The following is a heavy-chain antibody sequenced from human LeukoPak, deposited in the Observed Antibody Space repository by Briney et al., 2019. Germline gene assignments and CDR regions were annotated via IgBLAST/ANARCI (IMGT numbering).Heavy chain of an antibody. CDR2: ISWNSGSI. J-gene: IGHJ2*01. CDR1: GFTFDDYA. D-gene: IGHD1-1*01. Sequence: GGSLRLSCAASGFTFDDYAMHWVRHAPGKGLEWVSGISWNSGSIGYADSVKGRFTISRDNAKNSLYLQMNSLRAEDTAVYYCARGKLDWYFDLWGRGTLVTVSS. V-gene: IGHV3-9*01. CDR3: ARGKLDWYFDL.